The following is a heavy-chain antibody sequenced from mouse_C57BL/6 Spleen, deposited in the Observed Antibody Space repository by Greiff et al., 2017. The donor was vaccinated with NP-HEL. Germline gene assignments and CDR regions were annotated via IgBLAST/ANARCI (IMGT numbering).Heavy chain of an antibody. V-gene: IGHV1-62-2*01. Sequence: VQLQQSGAELVKPGASVKLSCKASGYTFTEYTIHWVKQRSGQGLEWIGWFYPGSGSIKYNEKFKDKATLTADKSSSTVYMERSRLTSEESAVYCGARHEDEAQAPPGFAYWGQGTLVTVSA. D-gene: IGHD3-2*02. CDR1: GYTFTEYT. CDR3: ARHEDEAQAPPGFAY. J-gene: IGHJ3*01. CDR2: FYPGSGSI.